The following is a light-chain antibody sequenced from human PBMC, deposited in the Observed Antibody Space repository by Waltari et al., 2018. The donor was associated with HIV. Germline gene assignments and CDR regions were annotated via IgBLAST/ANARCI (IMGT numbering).Light chain of an antibody. Sequence: QSVLAQPRSVSGTPGQTVNISCSGSTSNVRNNYVYWYQQVTGVAPKLLIYRNNQRPSGVPDRFSGSNAGTSASLAISGLRTEDEAEYYCAVWDDRLSGRLFGGGTKVTVL. CDR1: TSNVRNNY. J-gene: IGLJ2*01. CDR3: AVWDDRLSGRL. V-gene: IGLV1-47*01. CDR2: RNN.